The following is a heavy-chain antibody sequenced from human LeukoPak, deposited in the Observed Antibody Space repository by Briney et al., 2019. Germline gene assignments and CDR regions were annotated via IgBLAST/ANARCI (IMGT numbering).Heavy chain of an antibody. V-gene: IGHV3-33*01. D-gene: IGHD2-15*01. CDR1: GFTFSAHG. Sequence: GGSLRLSCAASGFTFSAHGMQWVRQAPGKGLEWVAVIYYDGIKKYYADSVKGRFTISRDNSKNTLYLRMNSLRAEDTAVYFCARDEYDCVGGSCSIDFWGQGTLVTVSS. CDR2: IYYDGIKK. J-gene: IGHJ4*02. CDR3: ARDEYDCVGGSCSIDF.